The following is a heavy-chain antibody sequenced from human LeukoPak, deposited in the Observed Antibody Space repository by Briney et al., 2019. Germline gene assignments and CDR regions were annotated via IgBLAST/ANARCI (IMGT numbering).Heavy chain of an antibody. Sequence: PSETLSLTCADFCGSFSDYYWSWIRQPPGKGLEWIGEINHSGSTNYNPSLKSRVTISVDTSKNQFSLKLSSVAAADTAVYYCARQTLGATGRALDYWGQGTLVTVSS. CDR2: INHSGST. V-gene: IGHV4-34*01. CDR3: ARQTLGATGRALDY. D-gene: IGHD1-26*01. J-gene: IGHJ4*02. CDR1: CGSFSDYY.